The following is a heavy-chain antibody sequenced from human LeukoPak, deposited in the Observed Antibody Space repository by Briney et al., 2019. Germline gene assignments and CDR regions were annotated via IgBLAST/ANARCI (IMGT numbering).Heavy chain of an antibody. CDR3: ARLGIGLLDY. J-gene: IGHJ4*02. D-gene: IGHD2-21*02. Sequence: AETLSLTCTVSGGSISSSRYYWGRIRQPPGKGLEWIGSIYYSGSTHYNPSLKSRVTISVDTSKNQFSLKLSSVTAADTAVYYCARLGIGLLDYWGQGTLVTVSS. V-gene: IGHV4-39*01. CDR1: GGSISSSRYY. CDR2: IYYSGST.